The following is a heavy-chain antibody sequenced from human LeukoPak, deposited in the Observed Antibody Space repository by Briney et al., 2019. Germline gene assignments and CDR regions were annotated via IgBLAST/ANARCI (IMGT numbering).Heavy chain of an antibody. CDR2: IIPIFGTA. CDR3: ARDEAVVAATPGGWDYYYYMDV. V-gene: IGHV1-69*13. Sequence: SVKVSCKASGGTFISYAISWVRQAPGQGLEWMGGIIPIFGTANYAQKFQGRVTITADESTSTAYMELSSLRSEDTAVYYCARDEAVVAATPGGWDYYYYMDVWGKGTTVTVSS. J-gene: IGHJ6*03. D-gene: IGHD2-15*01. CDR1: GGTFISYA.